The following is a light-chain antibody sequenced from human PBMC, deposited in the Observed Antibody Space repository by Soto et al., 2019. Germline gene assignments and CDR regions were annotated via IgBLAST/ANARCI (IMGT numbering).Light chain of an antibody. CDR2: EVS. V-gene: IGLV2-14*01. Sequence: QSALTQPASLSGSPGQSITISCTGTSSDIGAYDYVSWYQHHPDKAPNLIIYEVSNRPSGVSNRFSGSKSGNTASLTISGLQAEDEATYYCSLFTRSNTWVFGGGTKLT. J-gene: IGLJ3*02. CDR3: SLFTRSNTWV. CDR1: SSDIGAYDY.